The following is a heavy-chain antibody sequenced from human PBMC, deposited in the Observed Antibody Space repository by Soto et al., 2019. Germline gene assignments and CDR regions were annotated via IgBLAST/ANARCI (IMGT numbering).Heavy chain of an antibody. D-gene: IGHD2-2*02. CDR2: IDHSGST. CDR1: GGSISSGGYS. Sequence: QLQLQESGSGLVKPSQTLSLTCAVSGGSISSGGYSWSWIRQPPGKGLEWIGYIDHSGSTYYNPSHKSRVTISVDRSKHQFSVKLSSLTAADTAVYYCARVRTDCSSTSCYKGSRWFDPWGQGTLVTVSS. J-gene: IGHJ5*02. CDR3: ARVRTDCSSTSCYKGSRWFDP. V-gene: IGHV4-30-2*01.